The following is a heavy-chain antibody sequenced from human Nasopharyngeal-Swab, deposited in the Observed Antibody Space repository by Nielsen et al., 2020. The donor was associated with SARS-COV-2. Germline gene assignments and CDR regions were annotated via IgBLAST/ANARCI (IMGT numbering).Heavy chain of an antibody. CDR3: SKPNSGSYCN. CDR2: ISWCGGST. Sequence: SLKTPFSASWFTFKTYAMKLVRPAPGKGLEWVSVISWCGGSTYYTDPVKGRFTISRDNSKSPLYLQMNSLRAEDTAVFYCSKPNSGSYCNWGQGTLVTVSS. D-gene: IGHD3-10*01. CDR1: WFTFKTYA. J-gene: IGHJ4*02. V-gene: IGHV3-23*01.